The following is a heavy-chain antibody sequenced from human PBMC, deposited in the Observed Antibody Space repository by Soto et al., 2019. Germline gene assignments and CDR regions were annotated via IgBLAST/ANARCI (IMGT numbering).Heavy chain of an antibody. D-gene: IGHD3-3*01. Sequence: TLSLTCTVSGGSISSGGYYWSWIRQHPGKGLEWIGYIYYSGSTYYNPSLKSRVTISVDTSKNQFSLKLSSVTAADTAVYYCAGDILFWSGAELSYYYGMDVWGQGTTVTVSS. CDR3: AGDILFWSGAELSYYYGMDV. CDR2: IYYSGST. V-gene: IGHV4-31*03. CDR1: GGSISSGGYY. J-gene: IGHJ6*02.